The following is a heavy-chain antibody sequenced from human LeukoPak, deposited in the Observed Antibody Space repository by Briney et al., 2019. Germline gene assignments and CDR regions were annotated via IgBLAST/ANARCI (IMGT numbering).Heavy chain of an antibody. D-gene: IGHD6-19*01. V-gene: IGHV4-59*01. CDR2: IYYGGNT. J-gene: IGHJ4*02. Sequence: WETLSLTCTVSGVSISRNYWSWIRQAPGKGLEWIAYIYYGGNTNYNPSLRSRVTISVDTSKNQFSLQLSSVTAADTAVYYCAGHKQWLVDFDYWGQGTLVTVSS. CDR1: GVSISRNY. CDR3: AGHKQWLVDFDY.